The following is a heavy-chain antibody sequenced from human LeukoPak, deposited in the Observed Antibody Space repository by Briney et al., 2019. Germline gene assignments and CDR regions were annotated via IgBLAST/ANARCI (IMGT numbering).Heavy chain of an antibody. CDR1: GYTFTGYY. CDR3: ARGSYDYVWGSIDY. D-gene: IGHD3-16*01. CDR2: IIPIFGTA. J-gene: IGHJ4*02. Sequence: SVKVSCKASGYTFTGYYMHWVRQAPGQGLEWMGGIIPIFGTANYAQKFQGRVTITTDESTSTAYMELSSLRSEDTAVYYCARGSYDYVWGSIDYWGQGTLVTVSS. V-gene: IGHV1-69*05.